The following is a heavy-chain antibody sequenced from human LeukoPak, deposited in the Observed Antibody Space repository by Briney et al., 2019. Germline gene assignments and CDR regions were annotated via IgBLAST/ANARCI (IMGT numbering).Heavy chain of an antibody. J-gene: IGHJ4*02. CDR1: GFTFSSYA. D-gene: IGHD3-9*01. Sequence: PGGSLRLSCAASGFTFSSYAMSWVRQAPGKGLEWVSAISGSGGSTYYADSVKGRFTISRDNSKNTLYQQMNSLRAEDTAVYYCAKDGLRYFDWLLQGYSDYWGQGTLVTVSS. V-gene: IGHV3-23*01. CDR3: AKDGLRYFDWLLQGYSDY. CDR2: ISGSGGST.